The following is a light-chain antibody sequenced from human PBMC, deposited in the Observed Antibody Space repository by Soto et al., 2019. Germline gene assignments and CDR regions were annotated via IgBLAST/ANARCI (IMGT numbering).Light chain of an antibody. CDR1: QSISSY. CDR2: AAS. Sequence: IPLSLSPSSLSASVGARLTITCRAIQSISSYLNWYQQKPGKAPKLLIYAASSLQSGVPSRFSGSESGTDFTLTISSLQPEDFANYYCQQSYSTPCVGPGT. CDR3: QQSYSTPC. V-gene: IGKV1-39*01. J-gene: IGKJ3*01.